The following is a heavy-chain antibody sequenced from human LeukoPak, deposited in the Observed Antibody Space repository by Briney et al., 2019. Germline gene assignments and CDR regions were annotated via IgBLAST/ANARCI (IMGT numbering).Heavy chain of an antibody. CDR3: ASGYIFGVDRGAFEN. Sequence: GGSLRLSCVASGFTFSSYWMSWVRQAPGKGLEWVANMKRDGSEKYYVDSVKGRFTISRDNANNSLYLQMNSLRAEDTALYYCASGYIFGVDRGAFENWGQGTMVTVSS. V-gene: IGHV3-7*03. D-gene: IGHD5-18*01. CDR2: MKRDGSEK. CDR1: GFTFSSYW. J-gene: IGHJ3*02.